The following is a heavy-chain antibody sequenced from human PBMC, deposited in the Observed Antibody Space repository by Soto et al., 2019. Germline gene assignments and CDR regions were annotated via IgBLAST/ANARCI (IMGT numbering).Heavy chain of an antibody. J-gene: IGHJ6*03. V-gene: IGHV3-48*01. D-gene: IGHD5-12*01. CDR3: ARDSSGYDSRYYYYYMDV. Sequence: EVQLVESGGGLVQPGGPLRLSCAASGFTFSRYSINWVRQAPGKGLEWVSYISSSGSTVYYADSVKGRFTISRDNAKNSLYLQMNSLRAEDTAVYYCARDSSGYDSRYYYYYMDVWGKGTTVTVSS. CDR1: GFTFSRYS. CDR2: ISSSGSTV.